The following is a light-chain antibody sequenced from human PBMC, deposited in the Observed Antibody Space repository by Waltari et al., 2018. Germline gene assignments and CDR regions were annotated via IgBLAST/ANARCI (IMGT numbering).Light chain of an antibody. CDR1: GSTIGAAYA. V-gene: IGLV1-40*01. J-gene: IGLJ3*02. Sequence: QSVLPQPPSVSGAPGQSVTISCTASGSTIGAAYAVPWYQQLPRAAPKPLIYGSTSRPLGVPARFFGSTSGTSASLAITGLQAEDEADYYCQSYDTSLSVVFGGGTKLTVL. CDR3: QSYDTSLSVV. CDR2: GST.